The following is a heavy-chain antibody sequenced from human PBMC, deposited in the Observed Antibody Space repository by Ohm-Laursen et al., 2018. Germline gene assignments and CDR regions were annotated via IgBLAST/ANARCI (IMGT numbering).Heavy chain of an antibody. V-gene: IGHV3-23*01. J-gene: IGHJ4*02. CDR3: ARGMGNFYYFDD. Sequence: SLRLSCAASGFTFSNYAMYWVRQAPGKGLEWVSAITDSGGSTFYADSVKGRFTISRDNSKNTLYLQMNSLRAEDTAVYYCARGMGNFYYFDDWGQGTQVFVSS. CDR1: GFTFSNYA. CDR2: ITDSGGST. D-gene: IGHD7-27*01.